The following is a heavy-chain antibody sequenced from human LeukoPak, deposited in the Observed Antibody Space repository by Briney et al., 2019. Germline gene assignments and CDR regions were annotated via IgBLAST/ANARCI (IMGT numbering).Heavy chain of an antibody. CDR1: GGSISSSSYY. J-gene: IGHJ4*02. D-gene: IGHD2-15*01. CDR2: IYYSGST. V-gene: IGHV4-39*07. CDR3: ARDSGGPDGVDY. Sequence: SETLSLTCTVSGGSISSSSYYWGLIRQPPGKGLEWIGSIYYSGSTYYNPSLKSRVTISVDTSKNQFSLKLSSVTAADTAVYYCARDSGGPDGVDYWGQGTLVTVSS.